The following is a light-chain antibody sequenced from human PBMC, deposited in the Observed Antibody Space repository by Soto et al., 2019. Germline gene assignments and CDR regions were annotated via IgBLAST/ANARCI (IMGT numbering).Light chain of an antibody. CDR3: SALTSSSTLEV. CDR1: SSDVGSNNY. J-gene: IGLJ1*01. V-gene: IGLV2-14*03. CDR2: DVN. Sequence: QSALTQPASVSGSPGQSITISCTGTSSDVGSNNYVSWYQHHPGKAPKLMIYDVNHRPSGVSNRFSGSKSGTAASLTISGLQTEDEADYYCSALTSSSTLEVFGTGTKLTVL.